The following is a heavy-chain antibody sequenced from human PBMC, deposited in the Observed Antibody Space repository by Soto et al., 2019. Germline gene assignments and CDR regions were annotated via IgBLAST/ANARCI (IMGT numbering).Heavy chain of an antibody. CDR2: ISADNGNT. Sequence: ASVKVSCKASGYAFTSYGISWVRQAPGQGLEWMGWISADNGNTNYAQKFQGRVTMTTDTSTSTAYMELSSLRSEDTAVYYCARDGGWELDLDYWGQGTLVTVSS. D-gene: IGHD1-26*01. J-gene: IGHJ4*02. CDR1: GYAFTSYG. CDR3: ARDGGWELDLDY. V-gene: IGHV1-18*01.